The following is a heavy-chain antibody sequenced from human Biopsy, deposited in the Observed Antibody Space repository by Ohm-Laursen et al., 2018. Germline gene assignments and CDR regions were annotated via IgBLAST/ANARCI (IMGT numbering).Heavy chain of an antibody. CDR2: INPNSGGT. J-gene: IGHJ4*02. Sequence: GASVKVSCKTSGYTFTGYYMHWVRQAPGQGLEWMGWINPNSGGTNYAQKFQGRVTMTRDTSISTAYMELNRLRSDDTAVYYCARVRLSSSGYFYWGQGTLVTVSS. CDR3: ARVRLSSSGYFY. V-gene: IGHV1-2*02. CDR1: GYTFTGYY. D-gene: IGHD3-22*01.